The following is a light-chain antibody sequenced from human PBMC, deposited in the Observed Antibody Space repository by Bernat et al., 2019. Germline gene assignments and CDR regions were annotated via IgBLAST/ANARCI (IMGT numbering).Light chain of an antibody. J-gene: IGKJ1*01. V-gene: IGKV1-5*03. CDR2: KVS. CDR3: HQYSSYWT. CDR1: QSFSSW. Sequence: DIQLTQSPSTLSASVGDRVTITCRASQSFSSWLAWYQQKPGKAPKLLIYKVSNLETGVTSRFSGSGSGTEFTLTISSLQPDDFATYYCHQYSSYWTFGQGTKVEIK.